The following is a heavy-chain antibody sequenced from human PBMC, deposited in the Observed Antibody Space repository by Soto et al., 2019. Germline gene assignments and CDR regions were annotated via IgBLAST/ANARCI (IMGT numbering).Heavy chain of an antibody. V-gene: IGHV3-15*01. D-gene: IGHD3-10*01. J-gene: IGHJ5*02. CDR1: GFTFRDAW. Sequence: QLVESGGGLVKPGGSLTLSCAASGFTFRDAWMTWVRQAPGKGLEWVGRIKNIPEGGTTDFAAPVKGRFTISRDDSKTTLYRHMNSLKSEDTAVYYCPTDHDGSGSYYTAVCTWGQGTLVTVSS. CDR2: IKNIPEGGTT. CDR3: PTDHDGSGSYYTAVCT.